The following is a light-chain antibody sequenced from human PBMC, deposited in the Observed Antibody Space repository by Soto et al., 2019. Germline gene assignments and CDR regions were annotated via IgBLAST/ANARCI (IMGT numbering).Light chain of an antibody. CDR1: QSISSY. CDR3: QQSYSTPTSST. J-gene: IGKJ5*01. V-gene: IGKV1-39*01. CDR2: ATS. Sequence: DIQMTQSPSSLSASIGDRVTITCRASQSISSYLNWYQQKPGKAPKLLIYATSNLQSGVPSRFSGSGSGTDFTFTISSMQPEDVATYYCQQSYSTPTSSTFGQGTRLEIK.